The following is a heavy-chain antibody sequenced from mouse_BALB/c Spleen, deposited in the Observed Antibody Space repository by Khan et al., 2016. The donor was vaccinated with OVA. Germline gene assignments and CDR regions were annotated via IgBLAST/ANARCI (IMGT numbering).Heavy chain of an antibody. D-gene: IGHD2-2*01. Sequence: EVQLQESGPGLVKPSQSLSLTCSVTGYSITSGYYWNWIRQFPGNKLEWMGFISYDGNNNFNPSLKNRISITRDTSKNQFFLQLNSVTTEDTGTYFCASGNWLRAWFAYWGQGTLVTVSA. V-gene: IGHV3-6*02. CDR1: GYSITSGYY. CDR3: ASGNWLRAWFAY. CDR2: ISYDGNN. J-gene: IGHJ3*01.